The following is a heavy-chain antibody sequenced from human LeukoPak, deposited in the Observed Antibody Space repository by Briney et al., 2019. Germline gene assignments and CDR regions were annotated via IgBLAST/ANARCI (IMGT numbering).Heavy chain of an antibody. CDR1: ENSFTTSW. CDR2: IYPGDSDT. CDR3: ANTRFKNLFDAFDI. Sequence: GESLKISCKASENSFTTSWIGWVRQMPGRGLEWMAFIYPGDSDTRYSPSFQGQVTISADKSISTAYLQWSSLKASDTAMYYCANTRFKNLFDAFDIWGQGTMVTVSS. J-gene: IGHJ3*02. D-gene: IGHD1-14*01. V-gene: IGHV5-51*01.